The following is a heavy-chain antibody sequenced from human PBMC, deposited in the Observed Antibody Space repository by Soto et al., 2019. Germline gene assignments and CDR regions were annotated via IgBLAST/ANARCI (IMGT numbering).Heavy chain of an antibody. J-gene: IGHJ6*02. V-gene: IGHV1-18*01. CDR3: ARVGLTAAADTKDYYYYGMDV. Sequence: QVQLVQSGAEVKKPGASVKVSCKASGYTFTSYGISWVRQAPGQGLEWMGWISAYNGNTNYAKKLQGRVTMTIDTSTSTAYMELRSLRSDDTDVYYGARVGLTAAADTKDYYYYGMDVWGQGTTVTVSS. CDR2: ISAYNGNT. CDR1: GYTFTSYG. D-gene: IGHD2-15*01.